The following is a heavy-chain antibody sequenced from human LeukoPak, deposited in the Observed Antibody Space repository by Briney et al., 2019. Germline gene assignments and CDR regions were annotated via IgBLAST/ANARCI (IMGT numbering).Heavy chain of an antibody. CDR3: ARENSGSYTEFDY. D-gene: IGHD1-26*01. J-gene: IGHJ4*02. CDR1: GGSISSYY. CDR2: IYTRGST. V-gene: IGHV4-4*07. Sequence: SETLSLTCTVSGGSISSYYWIWIRQPAGKGREGIGRIYTRGSTNYNASLKSRVSMSVDTSKNQFSLKLSSVPAADTAVFYCARENSGSYTEFDYWGQGTLVTVSS.